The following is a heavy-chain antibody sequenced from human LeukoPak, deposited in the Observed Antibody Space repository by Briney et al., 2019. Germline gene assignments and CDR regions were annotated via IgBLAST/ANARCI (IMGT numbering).Heavy chain of an antibody. D-gene: IGHD3-3*01. V-gene: IGHV4-4*07. CDR1: GGSISSYY. CDR2: IYTSGST. J-gene: IGHJ4*02. CDR3: ARNHLRFLEWSFDY. Sequence: SETLSLTCTVSGGSISSYYWSWIRQPAGKGLEWIGRIYTSGSTNYNPSLKSRVTMSVDTSKNQFSLKMSSVTAADTAVYYCARNHLRFLEWSFDYWGQGTLVTVSS.